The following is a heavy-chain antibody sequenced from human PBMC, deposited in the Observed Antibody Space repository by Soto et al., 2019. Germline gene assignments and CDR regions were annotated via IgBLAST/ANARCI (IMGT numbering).Heavy chain of an antibody. CDR1: GGSIRSGGNS. V-gene: IGHV4-31*03. J-gene: IGHJ4*02. CDR3: ARGVLRTFDY. CDR2: IYYSGST. Sequence: QVQLQESGPGLVKPSQTLSLTCTVSGGSIRSGGNSWSWIRQHSGKGLEWIGYIYYSGSTYYNPSLQGRLTISLDTPKNQFSLKLSSVTAADTAVYYCARGVLRTFDYWGQGTLVTVSS.